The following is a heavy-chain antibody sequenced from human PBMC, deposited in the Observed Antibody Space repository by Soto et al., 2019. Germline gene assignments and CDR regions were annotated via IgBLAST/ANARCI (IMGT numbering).Heavy chain of an antibody. CDR2: VNHSGEA. CDR1: GGSFRNYY. Sequence: PSETLSLTCGVYGGSFRNYYWIWVRQPPWKGLEWIGGVNHSGEATYNPSLQSRVSIPLDTYNNHFSLKRTSVTAADTAVYYCARLKQEYNYGSGWFDPWGQG. V-gene: IGHV4-34*01. CDR3: ARLKQEYNYGSGWFDP. D-gene: IGHD5-18*01. J-gene: IGHJ5*02.